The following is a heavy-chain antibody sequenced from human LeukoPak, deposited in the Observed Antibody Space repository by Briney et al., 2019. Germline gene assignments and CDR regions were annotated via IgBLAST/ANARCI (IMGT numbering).Heavy chain of an antibody. J-gene: IGHJ4*02. CDR1: GYTFTGYY. V-gene: IGHV1-69*02. Sequence: GASVKVSCKASGYTFTGYYMHWVRQAPGQGLEWMGRIIPILGIANYAQKFQGRVTITADKSTSTAYMELSSLRSEDTAVYYCATNYYFDYWGQGTLVTVSS. CDR2: IIPILGIA. CDR3: ATNYYFDY.